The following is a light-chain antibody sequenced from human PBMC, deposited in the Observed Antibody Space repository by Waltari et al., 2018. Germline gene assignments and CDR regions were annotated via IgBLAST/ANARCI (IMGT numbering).Light chain of an antibody. CDR2: EVY. CDR1: SSDVGCYSS. Sequence: QSALTQPPSASGSPGQSVTISCPGTSSDVGCYSSVSWYQHHPGKAPKLIIYEVYKRPSGVPDRFSGSKSGNTASLTVSGLQAEDEADYYCSSYAGSNNLGVFGTGTKVTVL. V-gene: IGLV2-8*01. CDR3: SSYAGSNNLGV. J-gene: IGLJ1*01.